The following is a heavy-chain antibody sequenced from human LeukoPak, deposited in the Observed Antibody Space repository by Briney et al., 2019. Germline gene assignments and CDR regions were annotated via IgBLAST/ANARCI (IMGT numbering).Heavy chain of an antibody. Sequence: SETLSLTCTVSRGSTSTYYWSWIRQPAGKGLEWIGRIYPSGNTNFNPSLMSRVTMSIDTSKNQFSLKLTSVTAAETAVYYCARVTTRASGSLDAFDIWGQGTMVTVSS. CDR2: IYPSGNT. CDR1: RGSTSTYY. J-gene: IGHJ3*02. V-gene: IGHV4-4*07. D-gene: IGHD1-26*01. CDR3: ARVTTRASGSLDAFDI.